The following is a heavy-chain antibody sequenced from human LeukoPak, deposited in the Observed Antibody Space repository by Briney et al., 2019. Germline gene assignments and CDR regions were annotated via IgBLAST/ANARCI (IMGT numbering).Heavy chain of an antibody. J-gene: IGHJ4*02. CDR2: ILPLFGRP. Sequence: ASVKLSCKASGGTFSNYGISWVRQAPGQGLEWMGRILPLFGRPDYAQKSQGIVTISAHISTTTAYMQLSSLKSDDTAVFYCASDCSSTNSPPRPIFDNWGQGTLVTVSS. CDR3: ASDCSSTNSPPRPIFDN. V-gene: IGHV1-69*04. CDR1: GGTFSNYG. D-gene: IGHD4-23*01.